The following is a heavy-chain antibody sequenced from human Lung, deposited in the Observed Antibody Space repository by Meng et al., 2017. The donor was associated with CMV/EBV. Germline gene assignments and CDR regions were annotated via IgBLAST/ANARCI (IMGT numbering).Heavy chain of an antibody. CDR1: GFTFSGYE. J-gene: IGHJ4*02. D-gene: IGHD3-22*01. CDR2: ISSSGNIK. V-gene: IGHV3-48*03. Sequence: GEALKISCVVSGFTFSGYEMNWVRLAPGKGLEWVSYISSSGNIKYYADSVKGRFTISRDNARNSLFLQMNSLRVEDTAVYFCAKDAARQYYGSSGYYFDYWGLGXLVTVSS. CDR3: AKDAARQYYGSSGYYFDY.